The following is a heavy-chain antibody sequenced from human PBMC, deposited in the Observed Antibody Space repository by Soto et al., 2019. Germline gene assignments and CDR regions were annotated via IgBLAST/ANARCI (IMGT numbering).Heavy chain of an antibody. V-gene: IGHV3-23*01. CDR3: ARELAYCSGGNCYMEGAFDI. Sequence: PGGSLRLSCAASGFTFSSYAMSWVRQAPGKGLEWVSVISGSGDSTYYADSVKGRFTISRDNSKNTLYLQMNSLRAEDTAVYYCARELAYCSGGNCYMEGAFDIWGQGTMVTVSS. CDR2: ISGSGDST. D-gene: IGHD2-15*01. CDR1: GFTFSSYA. J-gene: IGHJ3*02.